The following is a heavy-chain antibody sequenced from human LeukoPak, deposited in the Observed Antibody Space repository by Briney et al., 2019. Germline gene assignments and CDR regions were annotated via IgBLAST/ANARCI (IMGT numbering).Heavy chain of an antibody. J-gene: IGHJ3*02. CDR1: GYTFTGYY. V-gene: IGHV1-2*02. D-gene: IGHD5-24*01. CDR3: ASPEMATALWGAFDI. CDR2: INPNSGGT. Sequence: ASVKVSCKASGYTFTGYYMHWVRQAPGQGLEWMGWINPNSGGTNYAQKFQGRVTMTRDTSISTAYMELSRLRSDDTAVYYCASPEMATALWGAFDIWGQGTMVTVSS.